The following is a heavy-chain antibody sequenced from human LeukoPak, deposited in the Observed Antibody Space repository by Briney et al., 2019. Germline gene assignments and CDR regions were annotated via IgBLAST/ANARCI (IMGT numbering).Heavy chain of an antibody. D-gene: IGHD3-10*01. CDR1: GYTFTSYG. J-gene: IGHJ5*02. V-gene: IGHV1-18*01. CDR2: ISAYNGNT. CDR3: ARGGGRFGDLNWFDP. Sequence: GASVKVSCKASGYTFTSYGISWVRQAPGRGLEWMGWISAYNGNTNYAQKLQGRVTMTTDTSTSTAYMELRSLRSDDTAVYYCARGGGRFGDLNWFDPWGQGTLVTVSS.